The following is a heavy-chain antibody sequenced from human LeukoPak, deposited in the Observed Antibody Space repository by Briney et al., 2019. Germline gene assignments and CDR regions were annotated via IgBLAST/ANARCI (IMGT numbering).Heavy chain of an antibody. V-gene: IGHV4-39*01. Sequence: SETLSLTCTVSGGSISSSSYYWGWIRQPPGKGLEWIGSIYYSGSTYYNPSLKSRVTISVDTSKNQFSLKLSSVTAADTAVYYCARHRRSTPNSPSDYWGQGTLVTVSS. CDR1: GGSISSSSYY. CDR3: ARHRRSTPNSPSDY. CDR2: IYYSGST. J-gene: IGHJ4*02. D-gene: IGHD1-26*01.